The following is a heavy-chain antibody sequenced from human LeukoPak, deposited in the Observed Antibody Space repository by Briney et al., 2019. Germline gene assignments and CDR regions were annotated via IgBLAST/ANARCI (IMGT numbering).Heavy chain of an antibody. CDR1: CGPICVFY. V-gene: IGHV4-4*07. J-gene: IGHJ6*03. CDR3: TRGVYCSGDSCYYYYDYMDV. Sequence: SDTLSLTCTVSCGPICVFYGICIRQPAGKALEGLGRIYTCGSSNYNPSLKSRVTIPVASSKNQFSLTLSSVTAADTAVYYCTRGVYCSGDSCYYYYDYMDVWGKGTTVTVSS. D-gene: IGHD2-15*01. CDR2: IYTCGSS.